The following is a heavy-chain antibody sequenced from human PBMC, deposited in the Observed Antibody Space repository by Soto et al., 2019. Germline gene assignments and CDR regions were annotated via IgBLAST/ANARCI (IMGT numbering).Heavy chain of an antibody. CDR3: ARSGQVGNWFDP. D-gene: IGHD3-3*01. J-gene: IGHJ5*02. V-gene: IGHV1-18*01. CDR1: GYTFTSYA. CDR2: ISAYNGNT. Sequence: ASVKVSCKASGYTFTSYAIHWVRQAPGQGLEWMGWISAYNGNTKYAQKFQGRVTMSTDTSTSTAYMELRSLRSDDTAVYYCARSGQVGNWFDPWGQGTLVTVSS.